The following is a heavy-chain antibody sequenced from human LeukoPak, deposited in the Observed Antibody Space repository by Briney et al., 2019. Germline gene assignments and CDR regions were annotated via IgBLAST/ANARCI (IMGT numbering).Heavy chain of an antibody. CDR2: IYYSGST. V-gene: IGHV4-59*01. D-gene: IGHD3-10*01. CDR3: ARAFGYYGLD. CDR1: GGSISIYY. Sequence: KTSETLSLTCTVSGGSISIYYWSWIRQPPGKGLEWIGYIYYSGSTNYNPSLKSRVTISVDTSKNQFSLKLSSVTAADTAVYYCARAFGYYGLDWGQGTLVTVSS. J-gene: IGHJ4*02.